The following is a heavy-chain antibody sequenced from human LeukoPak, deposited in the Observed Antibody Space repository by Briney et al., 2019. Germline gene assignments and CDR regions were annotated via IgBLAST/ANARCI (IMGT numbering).Heavy chain of an antibody. Sequence: ASVKVSCKASGGTFSSYAISWVRQAPGQGLEWMGGIIPIFGTASYAQKFQGRVTITADESTSTAYMELSSLRSEDTAGYYCARDRAPSTAYDILTVVGMDVWGKGTTVTVSS. J-gene: IGHJ6*04. CDR1: GGTFSSYA. CDR2: IIPIFGTA. CDR3: ARDRAPSTAYDILTVVGMDV. V-gene: IGHV1-69*13. D-gene: IGHD3-9*01.